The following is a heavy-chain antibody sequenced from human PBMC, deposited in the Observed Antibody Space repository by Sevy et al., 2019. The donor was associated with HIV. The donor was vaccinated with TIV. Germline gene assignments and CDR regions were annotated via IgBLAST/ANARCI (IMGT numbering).Heavy chain of an antibody. D-gene: IGHD3-22*01. CDR3: ASSPGDVYKTYYYDSSGPNLNY. CDR2: INPNSGGT. J-gene: IGHJ4*02. CDR1: GYTFTGYY. V-gene: IGHV1-2*06. Sequence: ASVKVSSKASGYTFTGYYMHWVRQAPGQGLEWMGRINPNSGGTNYAQKFQGRVTMTRDTSISTAYMELSRLRSDDTAVYYCASSPGDVYKTYYYDSSGPNLNYRGQGTLVTVSS.